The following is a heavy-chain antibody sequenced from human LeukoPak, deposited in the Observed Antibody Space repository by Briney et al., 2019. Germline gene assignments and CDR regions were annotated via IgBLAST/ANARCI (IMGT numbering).Heavy chain of an antibody. CDR3: AREGFFGSGSYPPTGQDAFDI. Sequence: ASVKVSCKASGGTFSSYAISWVRQAPGQGLEWMGGIIPIFGTTNYAQTFQGRVTITADESTSTAYMELSSLRSEDTAVYYCAREGFFGSGSYPPTGQDAFDIWGQGTMVTVSS. CDR2: IIPIFGTT. V-gene: IGHV1-69*13. D-gene: IGHD3-10*01. J-gene: IGHJ3*02. CDR1: GGTFSSYA.